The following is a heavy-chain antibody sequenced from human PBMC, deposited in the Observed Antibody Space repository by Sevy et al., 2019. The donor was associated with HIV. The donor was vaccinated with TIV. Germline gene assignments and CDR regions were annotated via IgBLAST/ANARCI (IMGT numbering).Heavy chain of an antibody. CDR2: LKEDGTGI. V-gene: IGHV3-7*01. D-gene: IGHD3-10*01. Sequence: GGSLSLSCAASGFTTGFTFSDYWMAWVRQAPGKGLEWVANLKEDGTGIYYLDSLKGRFTISRDNAKNLLYLQMNSLRAEDTAVYYCARGGYYGYSGLDYWGQGTLVTVSS. CDR3: ARGGYYGYSGLDY. J-gene: IGHJ4*02. CDR1: GFTTGFTFSDYW.